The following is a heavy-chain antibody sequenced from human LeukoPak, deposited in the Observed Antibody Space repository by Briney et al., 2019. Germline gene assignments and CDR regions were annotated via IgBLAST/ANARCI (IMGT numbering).Heavy chain of an antibody. CDR3: ARRLPLGCSGTSCYAGPVDY. J-gene: IGHJ4*02. D-gene: IGHD2-2*01. Sequence: GGPLRLSCAASGFTFSSYAMSWVRQAPGKGLEWVSYISSSSSTIYYADSVKGRFTISRDNAKNSLYLQMNSLRAEDTAVYYCARRLPLGCSGTSCYAGPVDYWGQGTLVTVSS. V-gene: IGHV3-48*04. CDR1: GFTFSSYA. CDR2: ISSSSSTI.